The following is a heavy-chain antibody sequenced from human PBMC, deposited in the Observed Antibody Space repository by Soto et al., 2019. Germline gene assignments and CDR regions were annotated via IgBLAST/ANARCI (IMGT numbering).Heavy chain of an antibody. Sequence: QLQLQESGPGLVKPSETLSLTCTVSGGSISSSSYYWGWIRQPPGKGLEWIGRIYYSGSTYYNPSLKSRVTISVDTSKNQFSLKLSSVTAADTAVYYCARRSNYDFWSGYSGPFDYWGQGTLVTVSS. CDR3: ARRSNYDFWSGYSGPFDY. V-gene: IGHV4-39*01. CDR2: IYYSGST. CDR1: GGSISSSSYY. J-gene: IGHJ4*02. D-gene: IGHD3-3*01.